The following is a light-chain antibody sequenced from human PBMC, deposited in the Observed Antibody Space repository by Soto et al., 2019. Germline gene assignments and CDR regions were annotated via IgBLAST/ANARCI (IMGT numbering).Light chain of an antibody. V-gene: IGKV3D-7*01. J-gene: IGKJ4*01. CDR1: QSVSSSY. CDR2: GAS. Sequence: EIVLTQSPATLSLSPGERATLSCRASQSVSSSYLSWYQHKPGQAPRLLIYGASTRATGIQARFSGSGSGTDFTLTSSSLQPEDFAVYYCQQDDNSLTFGGGTKVDFK. CDR3: QQDDNSLT.